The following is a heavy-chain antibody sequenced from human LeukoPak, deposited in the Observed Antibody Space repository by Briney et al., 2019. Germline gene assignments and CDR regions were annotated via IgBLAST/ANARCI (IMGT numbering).Heavy chain of an antibody. D-gene: IGHD3-22*01. CDR1: GGTFSSYA. CDR2: IIPIFGTA. V-gene: IGHV1-69*13. CDR3: ARSRDYDSSGYQVY. Sequence: SVKVSCKASGGTFSSYAISWVRQAPGQGLEWMGGIIPIFGTANYAQKFQGRVTITADESTSTAYMELSSLRSEDTAVYYCARSRDYDSSGYQVYWGQGTLVTVSS. J-gene: IGHJ4*02.